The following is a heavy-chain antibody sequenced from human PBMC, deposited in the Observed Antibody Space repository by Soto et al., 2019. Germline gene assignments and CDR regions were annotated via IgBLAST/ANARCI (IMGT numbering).Heavy chain of an antibody. J-gene: IGHJ5*02. CDR1: GFSFTTSDVG. V-gene: IGHV2-5*01. CDR2: IYWNKDE. CDR3: VRTRWALLNSFDL. D-gene: IGHD1-26*01. Sequence: QITLKESGQTLVRPTQTLTLTCTVSGFSFTTSDVGVGWIRQPPGKAPEWLGIIYWNKDERYSPSLVNRLTITKDTSKNQVLLTMINMKPVDTATYYCVRTRWALLNSFDLWGQGTLVTVSS.